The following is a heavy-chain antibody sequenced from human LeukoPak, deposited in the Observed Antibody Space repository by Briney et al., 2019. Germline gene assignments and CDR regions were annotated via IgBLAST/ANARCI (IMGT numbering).Heavy chain of an antibody. CDR1: GGSISSTSYY. D-gene: IGHD3-22*01. V-gene: IGHV4-39*01. CDR2: IYYSGST. J-gene: IGHJ3*01. CDR3: AKAGVRYFDSSGLYAFDS. Sequence: SETLSLTCAVSGGSISSTSYYWAWIRQPPGKGLEWIGTIYYSGSTYHNPSLKSRVTMSVDTSRNQSSLKLSSVDAADTAVYYCAKAGVRYFDSSGLYAFDSWGQGTTVTVSS.